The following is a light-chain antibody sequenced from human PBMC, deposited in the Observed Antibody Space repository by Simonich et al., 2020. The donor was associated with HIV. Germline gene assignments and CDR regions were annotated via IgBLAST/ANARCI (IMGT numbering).Light chain of an antibody. Sequence: DIQMTQSPSTLSASVGDRVTITCRASQDIANYLSWYQQKPGKAPKLLIYDASSVETGVPSRFSGRGSGTYFTFTISSLQPEDIATYYCQQYDILPYTFGQGTKLEIK. J-gene: IGKJ2*01. CDR2: DAS. CDR3: QQYDILPYT. CDR1: QDIANY. V-gene: IGKV1-33*01.